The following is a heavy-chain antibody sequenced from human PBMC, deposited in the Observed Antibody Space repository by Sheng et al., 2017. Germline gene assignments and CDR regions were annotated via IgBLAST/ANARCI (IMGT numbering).Heavy chain of an antibody. CDR2: IYYSGST. V-gene: IGHV4-39*07. CDR3: ARSIAVAVPRN. J-gene: IGHJ4*02. Sequence: QLQLQESGPGLVKPSETLSLTCTVSGGSISSSSYYWGWIRQPPGKGLEWIGSIYYSGSTYYNPSLKSRVTISVDTSKNQFSLKLSSVTAADTAVYYCARSIAVAVPRNWGQGTLVTVSS. D-gene: IGHD6-19*01. CDR1: GGSISSSSYY.